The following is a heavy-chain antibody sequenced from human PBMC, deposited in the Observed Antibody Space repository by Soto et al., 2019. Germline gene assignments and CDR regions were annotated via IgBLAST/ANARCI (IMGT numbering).Heavy chain of an antibody. J-gene: IGHJ3*02. CDR1: GGTFSSYA. D-gene: IGHD1-7*01. CDR2: IIPIFGTA. V-gene: IGHV1-69*13. CDR3: ASWITGTTDAFDI. Sequence: ASVKVSCKASGGTFSSYAISWVRQAPGQGLEWMGGIIPIFGTANYAQKFQGRVTITADESTSTAYMELSSLRSEDTAVYYCASWITGTTDAFDIWGQGTMVTVSS.